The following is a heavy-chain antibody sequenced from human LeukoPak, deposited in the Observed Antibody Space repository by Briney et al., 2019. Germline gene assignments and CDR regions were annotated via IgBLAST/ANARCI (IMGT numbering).Heavy chain of an antibody. CDR3: ARVFARGGEISGSYYYY. CDR2: INAGNGNT. J-gene: IGHJ4*02. Sequence: GASVKVSCKASGYTFTDYFMNWMRQAPGQRLEWMGWINAGNGNTKYSQKLQGRVTITTDESTSTAYMELSSLRSEDTAVYYCARVFARGGEISGSYYYYWGQGTLVTVSS. V-gene: IGHV1/OR15-3*02. CDR1: GYTFTDYF. D-gene: IGHD1-26*01.